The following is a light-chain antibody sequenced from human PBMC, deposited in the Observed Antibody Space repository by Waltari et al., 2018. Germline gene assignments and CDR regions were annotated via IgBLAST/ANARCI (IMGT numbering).Light chain of an antibody. CDR2: YTS. CDR1: QGINNH. V-gene: IGKV1-33*01. CDR3: QQYDSFPFT. Sequence: DVQMKQSPSSLSASVGDRITITCRASQGINNHLNWYQQKPGRAPKRLIYYTSNLDSGVPSRFSGSGSGTDHILTINSLQPEDIGTYYCQQYDSFPFTFGPGTKLDI. J-gene: IGKJ3*01.